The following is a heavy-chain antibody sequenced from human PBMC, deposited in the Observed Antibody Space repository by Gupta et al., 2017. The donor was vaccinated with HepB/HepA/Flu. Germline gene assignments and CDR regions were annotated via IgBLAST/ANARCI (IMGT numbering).Heavy chain of an antibody. D-gene: IGHD3-10*01. J-gene: IGHJ6*03. CDR3: ARAENYYGSGSAYYYYYMDV. CDR1: GFTFSSYS. Sequence: EVQLVESGGGLVQPGGSLRLSCAASGFTFSSYSMNWVRQAPGKGLEWVSYISSSSSTIYYADSVKGRFTISRDNAKNSLYLQMNSLRDEDTAVYYCARAENYYGSGSAYYYYYMDVWGKGTTVTVSS. CDR2: ISSSSSTI. V-gene: IGHV3-48*02.